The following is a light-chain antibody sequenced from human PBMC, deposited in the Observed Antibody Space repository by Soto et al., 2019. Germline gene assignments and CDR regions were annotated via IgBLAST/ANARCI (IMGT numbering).Light chain of an antibody. CDR3: QQHYSTPIT. J-gene: IGKJ5*01. CDR2: WAS. V-gene: IGKV4-1*01. CDR1: QSVLYSSNNKNC. Sequence: EIVVEQCPESLAVSLGEGASIKCKSTQSVLYSSNNKNCLAWYQQKPGQPPKRLIYWASTRESGVPDRFSGSGSGTDFTLTISSLQAEDVAVYYCQQHYSTPITFGQGTRLEIK.